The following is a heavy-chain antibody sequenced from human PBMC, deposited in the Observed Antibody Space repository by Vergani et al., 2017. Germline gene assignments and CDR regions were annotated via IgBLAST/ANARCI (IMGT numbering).Heavy chain of an antibody. D-gene: IGHD4-11*01. CDR2: INHSGST. CDR1: GGSFSGYY. CDR3: AKDDDYSNFGIGGLIGY. J-gene: IGHJ4*02. V-gene: IGHV4-34*01. Sequence: QVQLQQWGAGLLKPSETLSLTCAVYGGSFSGYYWSWIRQPPGKGLEWIGEINHSGSTNYNPSLKSRVTISVDTSKNQFSLKLSSVTAADTAVYYCAKDDDYSNFGIGGLIGYWGQGTLVTVSS.